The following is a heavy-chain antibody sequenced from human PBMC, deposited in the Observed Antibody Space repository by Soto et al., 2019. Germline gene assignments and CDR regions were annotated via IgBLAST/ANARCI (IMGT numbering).Heavy chain of an antibody. V-gene: IGHV1-69*02. CDR3: ASGDSSGWYGWFDP. J-gene: IGHJ5*02. CDR2: IIPILGIA. D-gene: IGHD6-19*01. CDR1: GGTFSSYT. Sequence: QVQLVQSGAEVKKPGSSVKVSCKASGGTFSSYTISWVRQAPGQGLEWMGRIIPILGIANYAQKFQGRVTITADKSTSTAYMELSRLRSEDTAVYYCASGDSSGWYGWFDPWGQGTLVTVSS.